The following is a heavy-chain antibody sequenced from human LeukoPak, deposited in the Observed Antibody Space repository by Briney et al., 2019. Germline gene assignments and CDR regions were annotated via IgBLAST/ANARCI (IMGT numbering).Heavy chain of an antibody. CDR1: GYTFTHYA. J-gene: IGHJ4*02. D-gene: IGHD3-3*01. Sequence: ASVKVSCKTSGYTFTHYAINWVRQAPGEGLEWMGWINTNTGNPTYAQGFTGRFVFSLDTSVSTAYLQISSLKAEDTAVYYCARDPVAFWSGYYTGRRGYWGQGTLVTVSS. V-gene: IGHV7-4-1*02. CDR3: ARDPVAFWSGYYTGRRGY. CDR2: INTNTGNP.